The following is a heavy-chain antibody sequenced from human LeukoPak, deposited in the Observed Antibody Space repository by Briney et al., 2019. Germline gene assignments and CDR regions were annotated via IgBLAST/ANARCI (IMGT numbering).Heavy chain of an antibody. V-gene: IGHV1-8*03. CDR1: GYTFTSYD. CDR3: ARVPDSSGYRYFDY. D-gene: IGHD6-19*01. J-gene: IGHJ4*02. Sequence: GASVKVSCKASGYTFTSYDINWVRQATGQGLEWMGWMNPNSGNTGYAQKFQGRVTITRNTSISTAYMELSSLRSEDTAVYYCARVPDSSGYRYFDYWGQGTLVTVSS. CDR2: MNPNSGNT.